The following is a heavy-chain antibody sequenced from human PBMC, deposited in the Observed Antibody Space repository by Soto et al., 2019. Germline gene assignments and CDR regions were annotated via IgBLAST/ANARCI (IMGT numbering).Heavy chain of an antibody. Sequence: GASVKVSCKASGYTFTGYYMHWVRQAPGQGLEWMGWINPNSGGTNYAQKFQGWVTMTRDTSISTAYMELSRLRSDDTAVYYCARGYCSGGSCFMSDWFDPWGQGTLVTVSS. D-gene: IGHD2-15*01. CDR1: GYTFTGYY. CDR2: INPNSGGT. CDR3: ARGYCSGGSCFMSDWFDP. J-gene: IGHJ5*02. V-gene: IGHV1-2*04.